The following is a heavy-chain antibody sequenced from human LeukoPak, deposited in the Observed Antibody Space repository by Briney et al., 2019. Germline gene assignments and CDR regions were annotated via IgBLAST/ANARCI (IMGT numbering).Heavy chain of an antibody. D-gene: IGHD3-22*01. CDR2: ISGSGSGT. V-gene: IGHV3-23*01. CDR1: GFTFSSYA. CDR3: AKGSYYDSSGSFYFDY. Sequence: PGGSLRLSCAASGFTFSSYAMSWVRQAPGKGLEWVSAISGSGSGTFYADSVKGRFTISRDNSKNTLYLQMNSLRAEDTAVYYCAKGSYYDSSGSFYFDYWGQGTLVTVSS. J-gene: IGHJ4*02.